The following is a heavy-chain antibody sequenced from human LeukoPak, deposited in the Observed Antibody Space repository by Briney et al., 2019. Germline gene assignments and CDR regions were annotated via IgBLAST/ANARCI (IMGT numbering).Heavy chain of an antibody. CDR2: IIPIFGTA. J-gene: IGHJ4*02. D-gene: IGHD3-22*01. CDR1: EGTFSSYA. CDR3: ARDGYYDNSGYYES. V-gene: IGHV1-69*13. Sequence: GASVKVSCKASEGTFSSYAIRWVRQAPGQGLEWMGGIIPIFGTANYAQKFQGRVTITADESTSTAYMELSSLRSEDTAVYYCARDGYYDNSGYYESWGQGTLVTVSS.